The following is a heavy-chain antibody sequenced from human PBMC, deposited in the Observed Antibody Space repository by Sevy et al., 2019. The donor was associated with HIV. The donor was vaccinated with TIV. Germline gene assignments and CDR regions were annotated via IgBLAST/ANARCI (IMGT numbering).Heavy chain of an antibody. CDR2: IIPIFGTA. Sequence: ASVKVSCKASGGTFSSYAISWVRQAPGQGLEWMGGIIPIFGTANYAQKFQGRVTITADESTSTAYMELSSLRSEDTAVYYCARELGAARREGFSAFDIWGQGTMVTVSS. V-gene: IGHV1-69*13. D-gene: IGHD1-26*01. CDR1: GGTFSSYA. J-gene: IGHJ3*02. CDR3: ARELGAARREGFSAFDI.